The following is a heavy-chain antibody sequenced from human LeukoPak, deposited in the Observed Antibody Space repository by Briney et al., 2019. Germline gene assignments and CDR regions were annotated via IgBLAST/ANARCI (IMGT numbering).Heavy chain of an antibody. CDR2: ISSNSNYM. D-gene: IGHD3-3*01. CDR1: GFTFSSYN. Sequence: GGSLRLSCAASGFTFSSYNMNWVRQTPGKGLEGVSSISSNSNYMYYAGSVKGRFIISRDNAKNSLYLQMNSLRAEDTAMYYCARDSLTYYDFWSGLGYWGQGTLVTVSS. CDR3: ARDSLTYYDFWSGLGY. J-gene: IGHJ4*02. V-gene: IGHV3-21*01.